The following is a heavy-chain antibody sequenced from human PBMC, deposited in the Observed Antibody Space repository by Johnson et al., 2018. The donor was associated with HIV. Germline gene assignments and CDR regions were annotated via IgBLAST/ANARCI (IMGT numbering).Heavy chain of an antibody. CDR2: IIEDGSEK. Sequence: VQLVESGGALVQPGGSLRLSCAASGFTFSSYWMTWVRQAPGMGLEWVAHIIEDGSEKYYSDSVKGRFNISRDNAKNSLYLQMNSLRAEDTAVYYCARDSLAHDAFDIWGQGTMVTVSS. CDR3: ARDSLAHDAFDI. J-gene: IGHJ3*02. CDR1: GFTFSSYW. V-gene: IGHV3-7*01.